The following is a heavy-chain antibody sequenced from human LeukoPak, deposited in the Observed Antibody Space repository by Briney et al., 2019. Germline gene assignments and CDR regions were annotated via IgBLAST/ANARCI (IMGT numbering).Heavy chain of an antibody. CDR3: AKGGYDYVEIGYFDY. J-gene: IGHJ4*02. V-gene: IGHV3-23*01. CDR1: GFTFSNYA. D-gene: IGHD5-12*01. CDR2: IIGSSGAT. Sequence: GGSLRLSCAAPGFTFSNYAMSWVRQAPGKGLEWVSVIIGSSGATFYADSVKGRFTIARDNSKNTLYLQVNSLRAEDTAVYYCAKGGYDYVEIGYFDYWGQGTLVTVSS.